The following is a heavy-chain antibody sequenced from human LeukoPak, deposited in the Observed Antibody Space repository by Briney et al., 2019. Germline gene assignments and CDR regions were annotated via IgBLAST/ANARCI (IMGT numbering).Heavy chain of an antibody. Sequence: PGASLRLSCAASGFTVSSNYMSWVRQAPGKGLEWVSVIYSGGSTYYADSVKGRFTISRDNSKNTLYLQMNSLRAEDTAVYYCAREADCSSTSCYAPYFDYWGQGTLVTVSS. CDR1: GFTVSSNY. V-gene: IGHV3-53*01. CDR2: IYSGGST. J-gene: IGHJ4*02. CDR3: AREADCSSTSCYAPYFDY. D-gene: IGHD2-2*01.